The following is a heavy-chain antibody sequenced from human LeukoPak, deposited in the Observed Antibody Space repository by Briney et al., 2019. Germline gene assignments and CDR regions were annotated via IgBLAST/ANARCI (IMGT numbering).Heavy chain of an antibody. Sequence: SETLSLTCAVYGGSFSGYYWSWIRQPPGKGLEWIGEINHSGSTNYNPSLKSRVTISVDTSKNQFSLKLSSVTAADTAVYYCASGRGWLQFYYWGQGTLVTVSS. D-gene: IGHD5-24*01. J-gene: IGHJ4*02. CDR3: ASGRGWLQFYY. CDR1: GGSFSGYY. V-gene: IGHV4-34*01. CDR2: INHSGST.